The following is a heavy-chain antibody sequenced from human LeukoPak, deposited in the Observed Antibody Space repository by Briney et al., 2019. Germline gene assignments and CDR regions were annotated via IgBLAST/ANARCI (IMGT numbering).Heavy chain of an antibody. V-gene: IGHV3-23*01. D-gene: IGHD6-13*01. Sequence: PGGSLRLSCAASGFTLSSHGMSWVRQAPGKGLEWVSALGDSGDSTYYADSVKGRFTISRDTSKNTLYLQMNSLRAEDTAVYYCAKEIAAVGKGVFAHWGQGTLVTVSS. CDR3: AKEIAAVGKGVFAH. CDR2: LGDSGDST. CDR1: GFTLSSHG. J-gene: IGHJ4*02.